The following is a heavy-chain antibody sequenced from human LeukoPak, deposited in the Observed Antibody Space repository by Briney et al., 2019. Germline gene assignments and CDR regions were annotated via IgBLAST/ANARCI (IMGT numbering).Heavy chain of an antibody. V-gene: IGHV3-30*03. CDR3: ARDAPLYCSSTSCLFDY. D-gene: IGHD2-2*01. CDR1: GFTFSSYG. Sequence: GSLRLSCAASGFTFSSYGMHWVRQAPGKGLEWVAVISSDGNNKNYVDSVKGRFTFSRDNSKNTLYLQMNSLRAEDTAVYYCARDAPLYCSSTSCLFDYWGQGTLVTVSS. CDR2: ISSDGNNK. J-gene: IGHJ4*02.